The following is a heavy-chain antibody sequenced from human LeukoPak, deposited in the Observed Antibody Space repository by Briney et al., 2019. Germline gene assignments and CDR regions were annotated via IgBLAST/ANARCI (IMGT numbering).Heavy chain of an antibody. V-gene: IGHV3-30*18. D-gene: IGHD5-18*01. CDR2: ISYDGSNK. Sequence: QTGGSLGLSCAASGFTFSSYGMHWVRQAPGKGLEWVAVISYDGSNKYYADSVKGRFTISRDNSKNTLYLQMNSLRAEDTAVYYCAKNSHTAMAPLGYWGQGTLVTVSS. CDR1: GFTFSSYG. J-gene: IGHJ4*02. CDR3: AKNSHTAMAPLGY.